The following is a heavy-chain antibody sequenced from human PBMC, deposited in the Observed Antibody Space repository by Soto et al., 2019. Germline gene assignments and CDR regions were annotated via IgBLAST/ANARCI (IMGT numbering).Heavy chain of an antibody. CDR2: INHSGST. CDR3: ARVRRYYYEPPRYHPTYYFDY. V-gene: IGHV4-34*01. J-gene: IGHJ4*02. D-gene: IGHD3-22*01. Sequence: SETLSLTCAVYGGSFSGYYWSWIRQPPGKGLEWIGEINHSGSTNYNPSLKSRVTISVDTSKNQFSLKLSSVTAADTAVYYCARVRRYYYEPPRYHPTYYFDYWGQGTLVTVSS. CDR1: GGSFSGYY.